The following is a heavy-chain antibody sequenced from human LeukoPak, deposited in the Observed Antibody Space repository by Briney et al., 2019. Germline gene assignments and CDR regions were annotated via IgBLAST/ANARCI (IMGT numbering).Heavy chain of an antibody. Sequence: PSETLSLTCTVSGGSISSGSYYWSWIRQPAGKGLEWIGRSYTSGSTNYNPSLKSRVTISVDTSKNQFSLKLSSVTAADTAVYYCARVASGSYYNYYYYYMDVWGKGTTVTVSS. V-gene: IGHV4-61*02. CDR3: ARVASGSYYNYYYYYMDV. D-gene: IGHD1-26*01. CDR1: GGSISSGSYY. J-gene: IGHJ6*03. CDR2: SYTSGST.